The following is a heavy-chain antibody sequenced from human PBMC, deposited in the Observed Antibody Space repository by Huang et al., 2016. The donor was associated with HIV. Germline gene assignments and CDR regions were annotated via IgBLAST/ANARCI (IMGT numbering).Heavy chain of an antibody. CDR2: IGTAGDT. J-gene: IGHJ4*02. CDR3: ARVGDYGDYSCDH. Sequence: EVQLVESGGGLVQPGGSLRLSCAASGFIFSSYDMQWVRQVTGKGLEWVSSIGTAGDTYYPGAVKGRFTISRDNAKNSWYLQMNSRRAGDTAMYYCARVGDYGDYSCDHWGQGTLVTVSP. V-gene: IGHV3-13*01. D-gene: IGHD4-17*01. CDR1: GFIFSSYD.